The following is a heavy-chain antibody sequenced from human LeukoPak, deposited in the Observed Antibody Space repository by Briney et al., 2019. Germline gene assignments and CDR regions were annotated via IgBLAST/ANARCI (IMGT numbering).Heavy chain of an antibody. V-gene: IGHV4-61*02. CDR1: GGSISSGSYY. Sequence: SQTLSLTCTVSGGSISSGSYYWSWIRQPAGKGLEWIGRIYTSGSTNYNPSLKSRVTISVDTSKNQFSLKLSSVTAADTAVYYCARDNSPISIGVRGVNPNWFDPWGQGTLVTVSS. CDR3: ARDNSPISIGVRGVNPNWFDP. D-gene: IGHD3-10*01. CDR2: IYTSGST. J-gene: IGHJ5*02.